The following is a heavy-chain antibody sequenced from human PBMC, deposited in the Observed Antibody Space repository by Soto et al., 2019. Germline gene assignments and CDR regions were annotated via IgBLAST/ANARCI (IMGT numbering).Heavy chain of an antibody. Sequence: ASVKVSCKASGYTFTSYYMHWVRQAPGQGLEWMGIINPSGGSTSYAQKFQGRVTMTRDTSTSTVYMELSSLRSEDTAVYYCAREIVVVVAPGIYDAFDIWGQGTMVTVSS. V-gene: IGHV1-46*01. J-gene: IGHJ3*02. CDR2: INPSGGST. D-gene: IGHD2-15*01. CDR3: AREIVVVVAPGIYDAFDI. CDR1: GYTFTSYY.